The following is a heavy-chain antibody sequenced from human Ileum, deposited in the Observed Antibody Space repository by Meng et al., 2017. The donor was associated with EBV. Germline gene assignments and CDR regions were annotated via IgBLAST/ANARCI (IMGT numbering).Heavy chain of an antibody. CDR3: ASSPGEMATVLDY. V-gene: IGHV4-34*01. J-gene: IGHJ4*02. CDR2: VTENGST. Sequence: QVQLQRWGTGLLKPSETLSLTCTVLTDSFSDYTWSWIRQSPEKGLEWIGEVTENGSTIYHPSLKGRVAISVDTSKKQFSLRLRSVTAADSGFYFCASSPGEMATVLDYWDQETMVTVSS. CDR1: TDSFSDYT. D-gene: IGHD5-24*01.